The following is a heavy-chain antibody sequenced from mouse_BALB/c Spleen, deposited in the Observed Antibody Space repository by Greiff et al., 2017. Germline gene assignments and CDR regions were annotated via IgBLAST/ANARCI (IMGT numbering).Heavy chain of an antibody. Sequence: EVKVEESGPSLVKPSQTLSLTCSVTGDSITSGYWNWIRKFPGNKLEYMGYISYSGSTYYNPSLKSRISITRDTSKNQYYLQLNSVTTEDTATYYCARAYYGSSSAWFAYWGQGTLVTVSA. V-gene: IGHV3-8*02. J-gene: IGHJ3*01. D-gene: IGHD1-1*01. CDR2: ISYSGST. CDR1: GDSITSGY. CDR3: ARAYYGSSSAWFAY.